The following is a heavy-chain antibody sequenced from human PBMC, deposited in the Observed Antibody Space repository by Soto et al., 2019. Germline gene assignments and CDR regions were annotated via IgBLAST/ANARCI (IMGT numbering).Heavy chain of an antibody. V-gene: IGHV3-33*01. CDR3: ARVGGSGTTYYNYGLDV. Sequence: SRRLSCEASGFTFSNYDMHWVRQAPGKGLEWVAVIRYDGTNEYYADSVKGRFTISRDNSKNTLYLQMNSLRAEDTAVYYCARVGGSGTTYYNYGLDVWGQGTRVTVSS. CDR1: GFTFSNYD. J-gene: IGHJ6*02. D-gene: IGHD3-10*01. CDR2: IRYDGTNE.